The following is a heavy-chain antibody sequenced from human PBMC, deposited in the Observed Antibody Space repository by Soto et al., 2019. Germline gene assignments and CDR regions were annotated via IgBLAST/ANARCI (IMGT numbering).Heavy chain of an antibody. CDR3: ARESHAGDPYYFYMDV. CDR2: IYSGGST. Sequence: GGSLRLSCAASGFTVSSNYMSWVRQAPGKGLEWVSVIYSGGSTYYADSVKGRFTISRHNSKNTLYLQMNSLRAEETAVYYCARESHAGDPYYFYMDVWGKGTTVTVSS. D-gene: IGHD7-27*01. J-gene: IGHJ6*03. V-gene: IGHV3-53*04. CDR1: GFTVSSNY.